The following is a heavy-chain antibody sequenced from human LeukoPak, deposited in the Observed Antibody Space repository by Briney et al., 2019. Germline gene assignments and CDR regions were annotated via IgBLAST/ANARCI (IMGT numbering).Heavy chain of an antibody. CDR1: GGTFSSYT. CDR2: IIPILGIA. Sequence: ASVKVSCKASGGTFSSYTISWVRQAPGQGLEWMGRIIPILGIANYAQKFQGRVTITADKSTSTAYMELSSLRSEDTAVYYCARGKMATITEFDYWGQGTLVTVSS. D-gene: IGHD5-24*01. J-gene: IGHJ4*02. V-gene: IGHV1-69*02. CDR3: ARGKMATITEFDY.